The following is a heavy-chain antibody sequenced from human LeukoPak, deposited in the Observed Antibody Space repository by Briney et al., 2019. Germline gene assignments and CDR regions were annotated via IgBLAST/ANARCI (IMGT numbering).Heavy chain of an antibody. CDR1: GYSISSGYY. J-gene: IGHJ4*02. CDR2: IYHSGST. V-gene: IGHV4-38-2*01. Sequence: SETLSLTCAVSGYSISSGYYWGWIRQPPGKGLEWIGSIYHSGSTYYNPSLKSRVTISVDTSKNQFSLKLSSVTAADTAVYYCARVYYYDSSGYQYYFDYWGQGTLVTVSS. CDR3: ARVYYYDSSGYQYYFDY. D-gene: IGHD3-22*01.